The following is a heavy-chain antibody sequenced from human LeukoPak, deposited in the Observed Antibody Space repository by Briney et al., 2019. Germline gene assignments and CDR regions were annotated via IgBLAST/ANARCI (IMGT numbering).Heavy chain of an antibody. J-gene: IGHJ4*02. CDR2: ISAYNGNT. D-gene: IGHD2-15*01. CDR3: ARLGYCSGGSCYRHFDY. V-gene: IGHV1-18*01. CDR1: GYTFTSYG. Sequence: ASVKVSCKASGYTFTSYGISWVRQAPGQGLEWMGWISAYNGNTNYAQKLQGRVTMTTDTSTSTAYMELRSLRSDDTAVYYCARLGYCSGGSCYRHFDYWGQGTLVTVSS.